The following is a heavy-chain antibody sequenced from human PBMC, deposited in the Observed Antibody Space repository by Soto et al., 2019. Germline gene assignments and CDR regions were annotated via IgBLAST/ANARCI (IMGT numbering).Heavy chain of an antibody. CDR3: ASEVPNDLKGFDP. CDR1: GFTVSSNY. D-gene: IGHD2-21*02. V-gene: IGHV3-66*01. J-gene: IGHJ5*02. Sequence: EVQLVESGGGLVQPGGSLRLSCAASGFTVSSNYMSWVRQAPGKGLEWVSVIYSGGSTYYADSVKGRFTISRDNSKNTLYLQMNSLRAEDTAVYYCASEVPNDLKGFDPWGQGNLVTVSS. CDR2: IYSGGST.